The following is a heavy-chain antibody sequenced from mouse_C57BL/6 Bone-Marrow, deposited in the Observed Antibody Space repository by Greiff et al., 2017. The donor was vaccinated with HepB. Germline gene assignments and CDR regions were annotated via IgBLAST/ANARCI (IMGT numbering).Heavy chain of an antibody. Sequence: QVQLQQSGAELARPGASVKLSCKASGYTFTSYGISWVKQRTGQGLEWIGEIYPRSGNTYYNEKFKGKATLTADKSSSTAYMELRSLTSEDSAVYFCARGYLLLRYFDYWGQGTTLTVSS. CDR1: GYTFTSYG. J-gene: IGHJ2*01. V-gene: IGHV1-81*01. D-gene: IGHD1-1*01. CDR3: ARGYLLLRYFDY. CDR2: IYPRSGNT.